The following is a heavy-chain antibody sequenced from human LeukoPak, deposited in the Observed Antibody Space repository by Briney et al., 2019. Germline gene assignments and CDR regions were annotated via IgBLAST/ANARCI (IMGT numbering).Heavy chain of an antibody. CDR3: ARDLIPHWLVAAGQKSSYFDY. CDR1: GFTFSSYS. V-gene: IGHV3-21*01. CDR2: ISSSSSYI. Sequence: GGSLRLSCAASGFTFSSYSMNWVRQAPGKGLEWVSSISSSSSYIYYADSVKGRFTISRDNAKNSLYLQMNSLRAEDTAVYYCARDLIPHWLVAAGQKSSYFDYWGQGTLVTVSS. D-gene: IGHD6-13*01. J-gene: IGHJ4*02.